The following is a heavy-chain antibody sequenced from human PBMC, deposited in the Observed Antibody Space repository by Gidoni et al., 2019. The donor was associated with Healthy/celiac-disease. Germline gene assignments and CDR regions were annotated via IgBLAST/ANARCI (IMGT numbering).Heavy chain of an antibody. D-gene: IGHD3-10*01. CDR2: INAGNGNT. CDR3: ARGGGGHYYYYGMDV. CDR1: GYTFTSYA. V-gene: IGHV1-3*01. Sequence: QVQLVQSGAEVKKPGASVKVSCKASGYTFTSYAMHWVRQAPGQRLEWMGWINAGNGNTKYSQKFQGRVTITRDTSASTAYMELSSLRSEDTAVYYCARGGGGHYYYYGMDVWGQGTTVTVSS. J-gene: IGHJ6*02.